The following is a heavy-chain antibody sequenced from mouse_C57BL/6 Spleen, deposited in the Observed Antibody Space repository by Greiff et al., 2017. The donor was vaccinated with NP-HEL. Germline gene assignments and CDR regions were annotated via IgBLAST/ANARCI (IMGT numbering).Heavy chain of an antibody. J-gene: IGHJ3*01. CDR3: TMKYTGYDYDEVFAD. CDR1: GYTFTDYE. D-gene: IGHD2-4*01. CDR2: IDPETGGT. V-gene: IGHV1-15*01. Sequence: VKLMESGAELVRPGASVTLSCKASGYTFTDYEMHWVKQTPVHGLEWIGAIDPETGGTAYNQKFKGKAILTADKSSSTAYMELRSLTSEDSAVYYCTMKYTGYDYDEVFADWGQGTLVTVSA.